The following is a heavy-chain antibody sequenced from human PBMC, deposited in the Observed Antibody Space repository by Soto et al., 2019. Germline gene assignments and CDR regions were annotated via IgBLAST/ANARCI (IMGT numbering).Heavy chain of an antibody. CDR2: INSDGSST. V-gene: IGHV3-74*01. J-gene: IGHJ4*02. D-gene: IGHD3-3*01. Sequence: PGGSLRLSCAASGFTFSSYWMHWVRQAPGKGLVWVSRINSDGSSTSYADSVKGRFTISRDNAKNTLYLQMNSLRAEDTAVYYCARDGGFAYYDFWSGPPDYWGQGTLVTVSS. CDR1: GFTFSSYW. CDR3: ARDGGFAYYDFWSGPPDY.